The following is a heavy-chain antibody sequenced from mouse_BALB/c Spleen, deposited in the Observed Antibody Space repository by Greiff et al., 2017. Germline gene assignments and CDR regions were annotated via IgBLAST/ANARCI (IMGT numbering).Heavy chain of an antibody. CDR3: ARVLYITTATTFAY. Sequence: EVQRVESGGGLVQPGGSRKLSCAASGFTFSDYGMAWVRQAPGKGPEWVAFISNFAYSIYYADTVTGRFTITIENAKNTLYLEMSSLRSEDTAMYYCARVLYITTATTFAYWGQGTLVTVSA. CDR2: ISNFAYSI. V-gene: IGHV5-15*02. J-gene: IGHJ3*01. CDR1: GFTFSDYG. D-gene: IGHD1-2*01.